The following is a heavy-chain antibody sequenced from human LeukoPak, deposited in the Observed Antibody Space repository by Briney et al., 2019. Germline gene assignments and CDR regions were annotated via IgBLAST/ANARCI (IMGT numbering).Heavy chain of an antibody. CDR1: GGSISNGGYY. V-gene: IGHV4-31*03. CDR2: IYYSGST. CDR3: ARARRDIVVVPAAFDY. D-gene: IGHD2-2*01. Sequence: PSQTLSLTCTVTGGSISNGGYYWSWIRQHPGKGLEWIGYIYYSGSTYYNPSLKSRVTISVDTSKNQFSLKLSSVTAADTAVYYFARARRDIVVVPAAFDYWGQGTLVTVSS. J-gene: IGHJ4*02.